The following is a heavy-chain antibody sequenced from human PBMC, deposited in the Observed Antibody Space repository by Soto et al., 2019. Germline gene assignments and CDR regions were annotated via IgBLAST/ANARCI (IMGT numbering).Heavy chain of an antibody. V-gene: IGHV3-30-3*01. Sequence: PXGSLRLSGAASGFTFSSYAMHWVRQAPGKGLEWVAVISYDGSNKYYADSVKGRFTISRDNSKNTLYLQMNSLRAEDTAVYYCAREEAVAGHWGPFDYWGQGTLVTVSS. CDR3: AREEAVAGHWGPFDY. D-gene: IGHD6-19*01. J-gene: IGHJ4*02. CDR1: GFTFSSYA. CDR2: ISYDGSNK.